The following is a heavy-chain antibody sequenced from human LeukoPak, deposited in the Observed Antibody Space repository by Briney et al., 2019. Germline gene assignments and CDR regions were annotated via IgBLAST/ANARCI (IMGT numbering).Heavy chain of an antibody. D-gene: IGHD5-18*01. CDR1: GGPISSSSDC. CDR3: ARRAPYSYEWSTLDY. CDR2: IYYSGST. J-gene: IGHJ4*02. Sequence: SETLSLTCTVSGGPISSSSDCWGWIRQPPGKGLEWIGYIYYSGSTNYNPSLKSRVTISVDTSKNQFSLKLSSVTAADTAVYYCARRAPYSYEWSTLDYWGQGTLVTVSS. V-gene: IGHV4-61*05.